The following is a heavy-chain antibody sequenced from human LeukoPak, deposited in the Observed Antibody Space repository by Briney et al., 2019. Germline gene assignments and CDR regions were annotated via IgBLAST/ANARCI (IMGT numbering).Heavy chain of an antibody. V-gene: IGHV3-21*06. D-gene: IGHD1-14*01. J-gene: IGHJ4*02. CDR2: FGPTGFHT. CDR1: GLTFSTSG. CDR3: ATETNGRHYDY. Sequence: GGSLRLSCTTSGLTFSTSGVNWVRQAPGKGREWVVSFGPTGFHTYHPDSIKVRFTISRDTANNFLYLQMDSLRAEDTAVYYCATETNGRHYDYWGQGTLLTVSS.